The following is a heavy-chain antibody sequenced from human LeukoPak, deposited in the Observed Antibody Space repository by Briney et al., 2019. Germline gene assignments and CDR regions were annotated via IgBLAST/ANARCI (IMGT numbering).Heavy chain of an antibody. Sequence: SETLSLTCTVSGASISSYYWNWIRQPPGKGLEWIGEINHSGSTNYNPSLKSRVTISVDTSKNQFSLKVNSVIAADTAVYYCARGDVDPYVFDIWGQGTMVTVSS. J-gene: IGHJ3*02. D-gene: IGHD3-10*02. CDR2: INHSGST. CDR1: GASISSYY. V-gene: IGHV4-34*01. CDR3: ARGDVDPYVFDI.